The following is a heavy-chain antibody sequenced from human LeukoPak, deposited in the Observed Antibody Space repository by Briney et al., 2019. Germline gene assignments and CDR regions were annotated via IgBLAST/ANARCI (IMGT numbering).Heavy chain of an antibody. CDR3: ARSTVLMVYAISWFDP. Sequence: GASVKVSCKASGGTFSSYAISWVRQVPGQGLEWMGGIIPIFGTANYAQKFQGRVTITADESTSTAYMELSSLRSEDTAVYYCARSTVLMVYAISWFDPWGQGTLVAVSS. D-gene: IGHD2-8*01. J-gene: IGHJ5*02. CDR2: IIPIFGTA. V-gene: IGHV1-69*13. CDR1: GGTFSSYA.